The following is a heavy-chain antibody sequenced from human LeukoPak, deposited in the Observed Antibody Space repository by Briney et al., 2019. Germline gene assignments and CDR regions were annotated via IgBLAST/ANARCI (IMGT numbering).Heavy chain of an antibody. CDR1: GFTFSSYG. CDR2: IWYDGSNK. Sequence: GGSLRLSFAASGFTFSSYGMHWVRQAPGKGLEGVAVIWYDGSNKYYADSVKGRFTISRDNSKNTLYLQMNSLRAEDTAVYYCARDCSSTSCFDYWGQGTLVTVSS. D-gene: IGHD2-2*01. CDR3: ARDCSSTSCFDY. V-gene: IGHV3-33*01. J-gene: IGHJ4*02.